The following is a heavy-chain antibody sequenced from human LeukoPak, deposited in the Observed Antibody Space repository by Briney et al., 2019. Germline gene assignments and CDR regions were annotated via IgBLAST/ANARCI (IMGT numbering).Heavy chain of an antibody. J-gene: IGHJ6*03. Sequence: GGSLRLSCAASGFSFSTFGMYWVRQVPGKGLEWVAFIRYDGNDKYYGDSAKDRFTISRDNSKNTLYLQMNSLTTDDTGVYYCAKDSQMDVGSDYYYYFYMDVWGRGTTVTVSS. CDR3: AKDSQMDVGSDYYYYFYMDV. CDR2: IRYDGNDK. V-gene: IGHV3-30*02. CDR1: GFSFSTFG. D-gene: IGHD5-12*01.